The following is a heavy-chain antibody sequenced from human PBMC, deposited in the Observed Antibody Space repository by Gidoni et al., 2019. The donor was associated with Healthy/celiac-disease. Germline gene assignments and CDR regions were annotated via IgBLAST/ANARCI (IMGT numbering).Heavy chain of an antibody. J-gene: IGHJ2*01. Sequence: HVQLQQWGAGLLKPSETLSLTCAVYGGSFSGYYWSWIRQPPGKGLEWIGEINHSGSTNYNPSLKSRVTIAVDTSKNQFSLKLSSVTAADTAVYYCAREIYLSPGSYYQRGNWYFDLWGRGTLVTVSS. CDR2: INHSGST. CDR3: AREIYLSPGSYYQRGNWYFDL. V-gene: IGHV4-34*01. D-gene: IGHD3-10*01. CDR1: GGSFSGYY.